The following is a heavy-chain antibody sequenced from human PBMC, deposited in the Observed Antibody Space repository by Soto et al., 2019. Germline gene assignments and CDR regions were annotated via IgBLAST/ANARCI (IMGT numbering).Heavy chain of an antibody. D-gene: IGHD5-18*01. CDR1: GGTFSSYA. CDR2: IIPIFGTA. CDR3: ARDKWIRRALYYYYYGMDV. J-gene: IGHJ6*02. V-gene: IGHV1-69*13. Sequence: ASVKVSCKASGGTFSSYAISWVRQAPGQGLEWMGGIIPIFGTANYAQKFQGRVTITADESTSTAYMELSSLRSEDTAVYYCARDKWIRRALYYYYYGMDVWGQGTTVTVSS.